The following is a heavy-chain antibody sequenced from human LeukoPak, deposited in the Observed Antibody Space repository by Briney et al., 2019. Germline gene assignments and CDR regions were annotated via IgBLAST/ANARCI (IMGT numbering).Heavy chain of an antibody. V-gene: IGHV4-59*01. CDR3: ARDGGTREADYEFDY. Sequence: SETLSLTCTVSGGSISSYYWSWIRQPPGKGLEWIGYIYYSGSTNYNPSLKSRVTISVDTSKNQFSLRLSSVTTADTAVYYCARDGGTREADYEFDYWGQGTLVTVSS. D-gene: IGHD4-17*01. CDR2: IYYSGST. CDR1: GGSISSYY. J-gene: IGHJ4*02.